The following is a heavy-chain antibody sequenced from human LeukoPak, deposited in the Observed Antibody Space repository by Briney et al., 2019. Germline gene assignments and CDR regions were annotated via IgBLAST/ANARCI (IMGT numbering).Heavy chain of an antibody. CDR3: ARDYPMGGGKEGFDY. V-gene: IGHV1-18*01. D-gene: IGHD4-23*01. CDR1: GYTFTSYG. J-gene: IGHJ4*02. CDR2: ISAYNGNT. Sequence: ASVKVSCKASGYTFTSYGISRVRQAPGQGLEWMGWISAYNGNTNYAQKLQGRVTMTTDTSTSTAYMELRSLRSDDTAVYYCARDYPMGGGKEGFDYWGQGTLVTVSS.